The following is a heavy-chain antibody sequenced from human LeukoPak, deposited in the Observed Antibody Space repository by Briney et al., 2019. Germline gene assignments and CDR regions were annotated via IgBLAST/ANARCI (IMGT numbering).Heavy chain of an antibody. CDR1: GFTFSNYA. CDR3: ASRYYDILTGYYGPLDY. V-gene: IGHV3-23*01. J-gene: IGHJ4*02. D-gene: IGHD3-9*01. CDR2: ISGSGGST. Sequence: GGSLRLSCAASGFTFSNYAMSWVRQAPGRGLEWVSAISGSGGSTYYADSVKGRFTISRDNSKNTLYLQMNSLRAEDTAVYYCASRYYDILTGYYGPLDYWGQGTLVTVSS.